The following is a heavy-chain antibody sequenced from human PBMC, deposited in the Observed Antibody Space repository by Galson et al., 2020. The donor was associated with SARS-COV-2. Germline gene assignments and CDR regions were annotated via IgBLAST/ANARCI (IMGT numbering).Heavy chain of an antibody. Sequence: GGSLRLSCAASGFTFSSFAMTWVRQAPGKGLEWVSSISVSGGSTYYADSVKGRFTISRDNSKNTLYLQMNSLRAEDTAVYYCAKEVVLMVYAPNYYGMDVWGQGTTVTVSS. CDR3: AKEVVLMVYAPNYYGMDV. CDR2: ISVSGGST. V-gene: IGHV3-23*01. D-gene: IGHD2-8*01. CDR1: GFTFSSFA. J-gene: IGHJ6*02.